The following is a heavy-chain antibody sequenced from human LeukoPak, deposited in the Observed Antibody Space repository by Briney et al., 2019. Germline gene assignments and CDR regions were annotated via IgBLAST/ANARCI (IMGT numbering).Heavy chain of an antibody. CDR3: AKEPYSSGWYTSYYFDY. CDR1: GFTFSSYA. V-gene: IGHV3-30*04. Sequence: GGSLRLSCAASGFTFSSYAMHWVRQAPGKGLEWVAVISYDGSNKYYADSVKGRFTISRDNSKNTLYLQMNSLRAEDTAVYYCAKEPYSSGWYTSYYFDYWGQGTLVTVSS. J-gene: IGHJ4*02. D-gene: IGHD6-19*01. CDR2: ISYDGSNK.